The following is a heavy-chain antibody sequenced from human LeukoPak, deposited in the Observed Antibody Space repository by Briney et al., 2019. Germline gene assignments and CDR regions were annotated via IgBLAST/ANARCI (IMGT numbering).Heavy chain of an antibody. Sequence: GGSLRLSCAAFGFTFSRSWMSWVRQAPGKGLEWLANINQDGSEKYYVDSVKGRFTFSRDNAKNSLYLQMNSLRAEDTAVYYCARVGIVGTIGDYWGQGTLITVSS. CDR2: INQDGSEK. CDR3: ARVGIVGTIGDY. J-gene: IGHJ4*02. CDR1: GFTFSRSW. D-gene: IGHD1-26*01. V-gene: IGHV3-7*01.